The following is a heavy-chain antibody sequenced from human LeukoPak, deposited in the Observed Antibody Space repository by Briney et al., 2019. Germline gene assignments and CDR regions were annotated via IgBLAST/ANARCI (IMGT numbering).Heavy chain of an antibody. CDR1: GFTFSSYS. J-gene: IGHJ5*02. D-gene: IGHD6-13*01. CDR3: ARGAAAADWFDP. Sequence: GGSLRLSCAVSGFTFSSYSMNWVRQAPGKGLEWVSSISSSSNYIYYADSVKGRFTISRDNAKNSLSLQMNSLRAEDTAVYYCARGAAAADWFDPWGQGTLVTVSS. CDR2: ISSSSNYI. V-gene: IGHV3-21*01.